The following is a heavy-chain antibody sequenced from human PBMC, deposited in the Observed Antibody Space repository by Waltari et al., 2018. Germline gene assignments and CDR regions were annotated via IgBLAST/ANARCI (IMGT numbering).Heavy chain of an antibody. CDR1: GGSFSGYY. J-gene: IGHJ3*01. CDR2: INHSGAT. V-gene: IGHV4-34*02. CDR3: ARRSPVSLIVVDEGAFDV. Sequence: QVKLEQWGAGLLKPSETLSLTCAVYGGSFSGYYWSWIRQSPGRGLEWIGEINHSGATNYNPSLKSRVTTSVDTSTNQFSLKLNCVSAADTAMYFCARRSPVSLIVVDEGAFDVWGHGTMVNVSS. D-gene: IGHD3-22*01.